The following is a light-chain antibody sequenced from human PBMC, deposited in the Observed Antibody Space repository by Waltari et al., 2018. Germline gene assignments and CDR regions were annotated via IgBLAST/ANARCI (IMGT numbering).Light chain of an antibody. CDR3: QQFYITPHT. J-gene: IGKJ2*01. Sequence: DIVMTQSPDMAVSLGERATVNCKSSQSVLSDSSSKNYLAWYQQKTGLPPKLLIYWASIREYGVPDRFSGSGSGTDFNLTIHSLQTEDVAVYFCQQFYITPHTFGQGTRLKIK. CDR2: WAS. CDR1: QSVLSDSSSKNY. V-gene: IGKV4-1*01.